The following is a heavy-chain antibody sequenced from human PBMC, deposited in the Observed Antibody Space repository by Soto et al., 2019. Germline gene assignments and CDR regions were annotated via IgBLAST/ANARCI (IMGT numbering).Heavy chain of an antibody. Sequence: PGGSLRLSCAASGFTFSSYGMHWVRQAPGKGLEWVAVIWYDGSNKYYADSVKGRFTISRDNSKNTLYLQMNSLRAEDTAVYYCARVSKLGYCRGGSCYRIDSWGQGPLVTVYS. CDR1: GFTFSSYG. CDR3: ARVSKLGYCRGGSCYRIDS. CDR2: IWYDGSNK. D-gene: IGHD2-15*01. V-gene: IGHV3-33*01. J-gene: IGHJ4*02.